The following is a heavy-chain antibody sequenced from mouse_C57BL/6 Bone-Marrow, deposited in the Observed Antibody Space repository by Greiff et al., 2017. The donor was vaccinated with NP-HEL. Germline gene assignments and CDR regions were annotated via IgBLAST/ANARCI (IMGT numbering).Heavy chain of an antibody. J-gene: IGHJ3*01. D-gene: IGHD2-2*01. CDR2: ISSGGSYT. CDR3: VSAYVYDVSWFAY. V-gene: IGHV5-6*01. Sequence: EVKLVESGGDLVKPGGSLKLSCAASGFTFSSYGMSWVRQTPDKRLEWVATISSGGSYTYYPDSVKGRFTISRDNAKNTLYLQMCSLKSEDTAMCYCVSAYVYDVSWFAYCGQGTLVTVSA. CDR1: GFTFSSYG.